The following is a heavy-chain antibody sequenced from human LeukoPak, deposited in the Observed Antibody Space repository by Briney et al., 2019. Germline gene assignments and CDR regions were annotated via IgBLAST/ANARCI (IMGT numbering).Heavy chain of an antibody. Sequence: GASVKVSCKASGGTFSSYAISWVRQAPGQGLEWMGGIIPIFGTANYXQKFQGRVTITADESTSTAYMELSSLRSEDTAVYYCARSRAITIFGVVPKSHYYYYGMDVWGQGTTVTVSS. V-gene: IGHV1-69*01. CDR2: IIPIFGTA. CDR1: GGTFSSYA. J-gene: IGHJ6*02. CDR3: ARSRAITIFGVVPKSHYYYYGMDV. D-gene: IGHD3-3*01.